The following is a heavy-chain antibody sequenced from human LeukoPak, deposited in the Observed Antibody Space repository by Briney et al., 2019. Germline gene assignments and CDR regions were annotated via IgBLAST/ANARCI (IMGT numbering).Heavy chain of an antibody. Sequence: GGSLRLSCSASGFIFSNYWMTWVRQAPGKGLEWVAVISYDGSNKYYADSVKGRFTISRDNSKNTLYLQMNSLRAEDTAVYYCAKDLRYSSGPLDYWGQGTLVTVSS. J-gene: IGHJ4*02. CDR2: ISYDGSNK. V-gene: IGHV3-30*18. CDR1: GFIFSNYW. CDR3: AKDLRYSSGPLDY. D-gene: IGHD6-19*01.